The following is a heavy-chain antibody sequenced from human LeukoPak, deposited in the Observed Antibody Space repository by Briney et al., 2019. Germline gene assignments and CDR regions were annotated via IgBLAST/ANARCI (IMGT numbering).Heavy chain of an antibody. CDR2: IYTSGST. D-gene: IGHD3-9*01. J-gene: IGHJ3*02. CDR1: GGSISSGSYD. Sequence: SQTLSLTCTVSGGSISSGSYDWSWIRQPAGKGLEWIGRIYTSGSTNYNPSLKSRVTISVDTSKNQFSLKLSSVTAADTAVYYCARDVIKYYDILTGYPDDAFDIWGQGTMVTVSS. V-gene: IGHV4-61*02. CDR3: ARDVIKYYDILTGYPDDAFDI.